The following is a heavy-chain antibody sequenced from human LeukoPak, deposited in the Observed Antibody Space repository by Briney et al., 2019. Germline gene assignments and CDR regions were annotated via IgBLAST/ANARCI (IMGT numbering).Heavy chain of an antibody. Sequence: AGGSLRLSCAASGFTFRNYLMNWVRQAPGKGLEWVSFISSTGGTIYYADSVKGRFTISRDNSKNSLFLQMHSLRADDTAVYYCARGRRDCSGDCYVAFDIWGQGTMVTVSS. V-gene: IGHV3-48*01. CDR1: GFTFRNYL. J-gene: IGHJ3*02. CDR2: ISSTGGTI. CDR3: ARGRRDCSGDCYVAFDI. D-gene: IGHD2-21*02.